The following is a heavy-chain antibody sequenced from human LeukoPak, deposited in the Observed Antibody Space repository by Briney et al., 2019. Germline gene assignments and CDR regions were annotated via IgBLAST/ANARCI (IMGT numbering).Heavy chain of an antibody. V-gene: IGHV4-59*08. CDR1: GGSISTYY. Sequence: PSETLSLTCTVSGGSISTYYWSWIRQSPGKGLEWIGYIYNSGSTNYNSSLKSRVIISVDTSKNQFSLKLSSVTAADTAVYYCARAYSSSWYSWFDPWGQGTLVTVSS. J-gene: IGHJ5*02. D-gene: IGHD6-13*01. CDR3: ARAYSSSWYSWFDP. CDR2: IYNSGST.